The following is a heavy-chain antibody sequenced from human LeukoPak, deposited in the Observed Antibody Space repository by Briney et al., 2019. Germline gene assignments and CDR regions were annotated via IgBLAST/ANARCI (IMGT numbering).Heavy chain of an antibody. V-gene: IGHV4-39*07. CDR1: GGSISSSSYY. CDR3: ASSSSSSWHKQPHWYFDL. J-gene: IGHJ2*01. CDR2: IYYSGST. Sequence: SETLSLTCTVSGGSISSSSYYWGWIRQPPGKGLEWIGSIYYSGSTYYNPSLKSRVTISVDTSKNQFSLKLSSVTAADTAVYYCASSSSSSWHKQPHWYFDLWGRGTLVTVSS. D-gene: IGHD6-13*01.